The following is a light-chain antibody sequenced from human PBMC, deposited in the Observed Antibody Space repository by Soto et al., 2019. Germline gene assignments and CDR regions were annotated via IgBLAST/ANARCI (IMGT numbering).Light chain of an antibody. CDR2: HTS. CDR1: QTVNSR. Sequence: EIVLTQSPATLSSSPGERATLSCGASQTVNSRLAWYQHKPGQAPRLLIYHTSNRATGIPARFSGSGSGTDFTLTISCLEPEDFAVYYCHQRQSWPRTFGQGTKVDNK. J-gene: IGKJ1*01. CDR3: HQRQSWPRT. V-gene: IGKV3-11*01.